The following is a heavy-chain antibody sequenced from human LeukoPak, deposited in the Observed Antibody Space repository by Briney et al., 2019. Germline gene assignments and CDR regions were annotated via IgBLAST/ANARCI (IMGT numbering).Heavy chain of an antibody. Sequence: PGGSLRLSYAASGFTLRNYWMHWVRQTPGKGLLWVSRINGDGTSATYAGSVKGRFTISRDNAKNTLYLQMNSLRAEDTAVYYCARVAYCGGDCYSLDYYYMDVWGKGTTVTVSS. J-gene: IGHJ6*03. V-gene: IGHV3-74*01. CDR2: INGDGTSA. D-gene: IGHD2-21*02. CDR1: GFTLRNYW. CDR3: ARVAYCGGDCYSLDYYYMDV.